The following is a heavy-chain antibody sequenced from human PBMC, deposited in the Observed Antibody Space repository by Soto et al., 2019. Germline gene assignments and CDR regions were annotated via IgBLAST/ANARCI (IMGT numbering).Heavy chain of an antibody. V-gene: IGHV1-69*02. J-gene: IGHJ4*02. Sequence: QVQLVQSGAEVKKPGSSVKVSCKASGGTFSSYTISWVRQAPGQGLEWMGRIIPILAMANYAQKFQGRVTNTADKSTSTAYIELRSLRSEDTAVYYCARAPTMVRGVIITHPFDYWGQGTLVTVSS. CDR1: GGTFSSYT. D-gene: IGHD3-10*01. CDR3: ARAPTMVRGVIITHPFDY. CDR2: IIPILAMA.